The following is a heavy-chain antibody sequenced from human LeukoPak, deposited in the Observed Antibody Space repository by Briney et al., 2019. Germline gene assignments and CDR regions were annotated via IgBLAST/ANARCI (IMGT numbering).Heavy chain of an antibody. CDR1: GYTFTGHY. D-gene: IGHD2-2*01. Sequence: ASVKVSCKASGYTFTGHYMHWVRQAPGQGLEWMGWIKPDNGGTKYARKFQGRVIMTRDTSISTAYVELSGLRSDDTAVYYCAREGPYCSGITCYGGKDSWGQGTLVTVSS. V-gene: IGHV1-2*02. CDR2: IKPDNGGT. CDR3: AREGPYCSGITCYGGKDS. J-gene: IGHJ4*02.